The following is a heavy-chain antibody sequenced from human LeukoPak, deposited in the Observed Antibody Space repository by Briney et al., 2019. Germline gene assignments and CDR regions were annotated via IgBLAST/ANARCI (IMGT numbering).Heavy chain of an antibody. CDR2: IYYSGST. CDR3: ARQGSGNYLSPVNY. CDR1: GGSISSSSYY. V-gene: IGHV4-39*01. Sequence: PSETLSLTCTVSGGSISSSSYYWGWIRQPPGKGLEWIGTIYYSGSTYYNPSLKSRVTISIDTSKNQFSLKLSSVTAADTAVYYCARQGSGNYLSPVNYWGQGTLVTVSS. J-gene: IGHJ4*02. D-gene: IGHD1-26*01.